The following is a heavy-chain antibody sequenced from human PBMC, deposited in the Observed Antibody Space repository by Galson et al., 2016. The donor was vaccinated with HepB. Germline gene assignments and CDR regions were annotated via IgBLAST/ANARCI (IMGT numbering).Heavy chain of an antibody. CDR3: AKERGSRLTMVRGVLDPFDI. J-gene: IGHJ3*02. Sequence: SLRLSCAASGFTFSSSWMHWVRQAPGKGPVWVSRINPDGSSTTYADSVKGRFTISRDNAKNTLYLQMSSLRAEDTAVYYCAKERGSRLTMVRGVLDPFDIWGQGTLVTVSS. D-gene: IGHD3-10*01. CDR1: GFTFSSSW. CDR2: INPDGSST. V-gene: IGHV3-74*03.